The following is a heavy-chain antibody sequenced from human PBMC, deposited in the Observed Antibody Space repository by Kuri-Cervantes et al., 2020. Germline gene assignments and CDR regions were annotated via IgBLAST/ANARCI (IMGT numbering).Heavy chain of an antibody. CDR2: IKQDGSEQ. Sequence: GGSLRLSCAASGFTFSSYWMNWVRQAPGKGLEWVASIKQDGSEQYYVDSVKGRFSISRDNAKNSLFLQMNSLRAKDSAVYYCARDGGCSSANCFRNLGFDPWGQGTLVTVSS. D-gene: IGHD2-2*01. CDR1: GFTFSSYW. J-gene: IGHJ5*02. V-gene: IGHV3-7*01. CDR3: ARDGGCSSANCFRNLGFDP.